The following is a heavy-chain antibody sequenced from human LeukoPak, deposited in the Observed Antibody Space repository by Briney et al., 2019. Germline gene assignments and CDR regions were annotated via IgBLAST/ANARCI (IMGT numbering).Heavy chain of an antibody. CDR3: ARDVGGDYWYFDL. V-gene: IGHV3-30-3*01. D-gene: IGHD3-16*01. Sequence: GGSLRLPCAASGFTFSSYAMHWVRQAPGKGLEWVAVISYDGSNKYYADSVKGRFTISRDNSKNTLYLQMNSLRAEDTAVYYCARDVGGDYWYFDLWGRGTLVTVSS. CDR2: ISYDGSNK. CDR1: GFTFSSYA. J-gene: IGHJ2*01.